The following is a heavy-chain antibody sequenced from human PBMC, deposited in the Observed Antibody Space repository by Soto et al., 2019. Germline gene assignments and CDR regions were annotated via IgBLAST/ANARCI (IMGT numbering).Heavy chain of an antibody. CDR2: IYYSGST. Sequence: SETLSLTCTVSGGSISSGGYYWSWIRQHPGKGLEWIGYIYYSGSTYYNPSLKSRVTISVDTSKNQFSLKLSSVTAADTAVYYCARVPIVQAAIQYYSYYYGMDVWGQGTTVTVSS. CDR3: ARVPIVQAAIQYYSYYYGMDV. D-gene: IGHD2-2*02. V-gene: IGHV4-31*03. J-gene: IGHJ6*02. CDR1: GGSISSGGYY.